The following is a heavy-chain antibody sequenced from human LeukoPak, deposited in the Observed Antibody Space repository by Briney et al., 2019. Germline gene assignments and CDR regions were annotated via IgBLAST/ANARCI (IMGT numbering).Heavy chain of an antibody. D-gene: IGHD5-18*01. J-gene: IGHJ3*02. Sequence: GGSLRLSCAASGFTFSSNAMHWVRQAPGKGLEWVAIISFDGSNKYYADSVKGRFTISRDNSKNTLYLKMNSLRAEDTAVYYCARDPKGGYSYGWGAFDIWGHGTMVTVTS. V-gene: IGHV3-30-3*01. CDR3: ARDPKGGYSYGWGAFDI. CDR1: GFTFSSNA. CDR2: ISFDGSNK.